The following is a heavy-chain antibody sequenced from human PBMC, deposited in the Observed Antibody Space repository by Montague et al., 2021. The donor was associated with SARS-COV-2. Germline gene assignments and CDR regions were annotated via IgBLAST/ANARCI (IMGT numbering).Heavy chain of an antibody. Sequence: SETLSLTCTVSGYSISSGYYWGWIRQPPGKGLEWIGSIYHSGSTYYNPSLKSRVTISVDTSKNQFSLKLSSVTAADTAVYYCAVNRNYYYYYGMDVWGQGTTVTVSS. J-gene: IGHJ6*02. V-gene: IGHV4-38-2*02. CDR1: GYSISSGYY. D-gene: IGHD1-1*01. CDR2: IYHSGST. CDR3: AVNRNYYYYYGMDV.